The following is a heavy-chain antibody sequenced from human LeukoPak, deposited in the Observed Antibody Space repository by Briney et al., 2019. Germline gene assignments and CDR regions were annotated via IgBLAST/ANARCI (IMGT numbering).Heavy chain of an antibody. J-gene: IGHJ4*02. CDR2: ISGSGGST. CDR1: GFTFSSYA. D-gene: IGHD6-13*01. Sequence: PGGSLRLSCAASGFTFSSYAMSWVRQAPGKGLDXXXTISGSGGSTYYADSVKGRFIISRDNSKNTLYLQMNSLRAEDTAVYYCAKNMWVESRGIDYWGQGTLVTVSS. CDR3: AKNMWVESRGIDY. V-gene: IGHV3-23*01.